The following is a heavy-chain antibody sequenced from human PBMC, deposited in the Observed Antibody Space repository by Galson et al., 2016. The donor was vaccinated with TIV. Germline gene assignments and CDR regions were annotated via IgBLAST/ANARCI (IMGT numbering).Heavy chain of an antibody. CDR2: ISTSNGNP. D-gene: IGHD3-16*01. CDR3: ARESGGGGYFDF. J-gene: IGHJ4*02. CDR1: GYSFTAYP. Sequence: SVKVSCKASGYSFTAYPIHWVRQVPGHSPEWMGWISTSNGNPKYSQKFQGRVTITRDASATTAYTELSSLRSEDTAVYYCARESGGGGYFDFWGQGTLVTVSS. V-gene: IGHV1-3*04.